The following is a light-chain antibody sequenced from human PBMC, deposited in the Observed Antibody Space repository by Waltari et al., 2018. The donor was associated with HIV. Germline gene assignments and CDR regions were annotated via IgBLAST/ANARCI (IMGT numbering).Light chain of an antibody. Sequence: IVLTQSPAALSVFPGQRATLSCRTSPSVGRSLAWYQQKPGQSPRLLVYGAATRATGVTARFSGDGSGTSFTLTISSLQPEDFAVYYCQYYNTWPPMYTFGQGTKLEI. J-gene: IGKJ2*01. V-gene: IGKV3-15*01. CDR2: GAA. CDR1: PSVGRS. CDR3: QYYNTWPPMYT.